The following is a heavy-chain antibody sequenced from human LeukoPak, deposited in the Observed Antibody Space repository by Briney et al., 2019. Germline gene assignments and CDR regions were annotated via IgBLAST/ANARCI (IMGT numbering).Heavy chain of an antibody. CDR2: IIPILGIA. CDR3: ARGSIAAAVGY. J-gene: IGHJ4*02. D-gene: IGHD6-13*01. V-gene: IGHV1-69*04. Sequence: ASVKVSCKASGGTFSSYAISWVRQAPGQGLEWMGRIIPILGIANYAQKFQGRVTITADKSTSTAYMEPSSLRSEDTAVYYCARGSIAAAVGYWGQGTLVTVSS. CDR1: GGTFSSYA.